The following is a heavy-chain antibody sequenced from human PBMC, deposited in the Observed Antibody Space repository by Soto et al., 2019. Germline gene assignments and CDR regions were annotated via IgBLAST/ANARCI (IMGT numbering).Heavy chain of an antibody. J-gene: IGHJ4*02. CDR1: GFTFSSYA. D-gene: IGHD3-3*01. Sequence: GGSLRLSCAASGFTFSSYAMSWVRQAPGKGLEWVSAISGSGGSTYYADSVKGRFTISRDNSKNTLYLQMNSLRAEDTAVYYCAKSPPYYDFWSGYCFDYWGQGTLVTVSS. V-gene: IGHV3-23*01. CDR3: AKSPPYYDFWSGYCFDY. CDR2: ISGSGGST.